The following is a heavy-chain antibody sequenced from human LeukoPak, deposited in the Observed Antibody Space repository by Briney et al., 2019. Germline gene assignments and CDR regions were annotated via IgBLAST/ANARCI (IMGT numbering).Heavy chain of an antibody. CDR3: VRNYYDFWSDYVLYYMDV. V-gene: IGHV1-69*13. D-gene: IGHD3-3*01. CDR1: GGTFSSYA. J-gene: IGHJ6*03. Sequence: SVKVSCKASGGTFSSYAISWVRQAPGQGLEWMGGIIPIFGTANYAHKFKGRVTITADESKSTAYMEVSSLRSEDTAVYYCVRNYYDFWSDYVLYYMDVWGKGTTVSVSS. CDR2: IIPIFGTA.